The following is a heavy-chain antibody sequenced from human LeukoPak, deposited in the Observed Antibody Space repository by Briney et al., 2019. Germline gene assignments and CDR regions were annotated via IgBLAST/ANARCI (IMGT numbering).Heavy chain of an antibody. J-gene: IGHJ5*02. CDR2: INHSGST. Sequence: SETLSLTCAVYGGSFSGYYWSWIRQPPRKGLEWIGEINHSGSTNYNPSLKSRVTISVDTSKNQFSLKLSSVTAADTAVYYCARERYFDWLLSYNWFDPWGQGTLVTVSS. CDR1: GGSFSGYY. D-gene: IGHD3-9*01. V-gene: IGHV4-34*01. CDR3: ARERYFDWLLSYNWFDP.